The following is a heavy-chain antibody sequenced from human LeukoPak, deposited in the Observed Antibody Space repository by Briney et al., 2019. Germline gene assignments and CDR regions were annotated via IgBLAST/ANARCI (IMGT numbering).Heavy chain of an antibody. CDR2: IYYSGST. D-gene: IGHD3-16*02. J-gene: IGHJ4*02. CDR3: ARHGLFRGKVIFDY. CDR1: GGSINSYY. Sequence: SETLSLTCTVSGGSINSYYWSWIRQPPGKGLEWIGYIYYSGSTNYNPSLKSRVTISVDTSKNQFSLKLSSVTAADTAVYYCARHGLFRGKVIFDYWGQGTLVTVSS. V-gene: IGHV4-59*08.